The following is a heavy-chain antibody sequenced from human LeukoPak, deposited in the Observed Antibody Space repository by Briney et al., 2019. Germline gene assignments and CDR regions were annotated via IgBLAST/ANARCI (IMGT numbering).Heavy chain of an antibody. CDR1: GGTFSSCA. J-gene: IGHJ4*02. D-gene: IGHD5-18*01. V-gene: IGHV1-69*05. CDR3: ARGGYSYGPYYFDY. Sequence: SVKVSCKASGGTFSSCAISWVRQAPGQGLEWMGGIIPIFGTANYAQKFQGRVTITTDESTSTAYMELSSLRSEDTAVYYCARGGYSYGPYYFDYWGQGTLVTVSS. CDR2: IIPIFGTA.